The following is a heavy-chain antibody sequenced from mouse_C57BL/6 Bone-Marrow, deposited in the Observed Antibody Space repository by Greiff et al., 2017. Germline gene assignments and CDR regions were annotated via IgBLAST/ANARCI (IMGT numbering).Heavy chain of an antibody. CDR2: IYPGSGST. CDR1: GYTFTSYW. D-gene: IGHD1-1*01. J-gene: IGHJ3*01. V-gene: IGHV1-55*01. CDR3: AREGITTVPFAY. Sequence: VQLQQPGAELVKPGASVKMSCKASGYTFTSYWITWVKQRPGQGLEWIGDIYPGSGSTNYNEKFKSKATLTVDTSSSTAYMQLSSLTSEDSAVYCCAREGITTVPFAYWGQGTLVTVSA.